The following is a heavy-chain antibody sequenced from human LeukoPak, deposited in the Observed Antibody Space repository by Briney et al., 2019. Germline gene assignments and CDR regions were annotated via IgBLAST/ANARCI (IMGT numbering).Heavy chain of an antibody. J-gene: IGHJ4*02. CDR1: GFTFTNYW. D-gene: IGHD3-16*02. CDR3: ARGEYDYAWGSYPDY. Sequence: GGSLRLSCAVSGFTFTNYWMHWVRHAPGMGLVWVSRLPPDELDIIYADSVKGRFTVSRDNAKNTVYLQMNKLRAEDTAVYYCARGEYDYAWGSYPDYWGQGTLVTVSS. V-gene: IGHV3-74*01. CDR2: LPPDELDI.